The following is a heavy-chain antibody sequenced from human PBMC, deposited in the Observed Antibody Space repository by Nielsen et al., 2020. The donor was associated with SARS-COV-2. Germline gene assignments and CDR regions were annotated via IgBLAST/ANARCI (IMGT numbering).Heavy chain of an antibody. CDR1: GYSFTSYW. D-gene: IGHD4-17*01. J-gene: IGHJ6*02. CDR3: ARHQDYGDSTGAYYYYGMDV. Sequence: GESLKISCKGSGYSFTSYWIGWVRQMPGKGLEWMGIIYPDDSDTRYSPSFQGQVTISADKSISTAYLQWSSLKASDTAMYYCARHQDYGDSTGAYYYYGMDVWGQGTTVTVSS. CDR2: IYPDDSDT. V-gene: IGHV5-51*01.